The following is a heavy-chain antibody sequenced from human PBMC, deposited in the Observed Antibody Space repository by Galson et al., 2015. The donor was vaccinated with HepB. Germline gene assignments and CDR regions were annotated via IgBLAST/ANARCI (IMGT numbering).Heavy chain of an antibody. Sequence: SVKDSCKASGYTFTSYDINWVRQATGQGLEWMGWMNPNSGNTGYAQKFQGRVTMTRNTSISTAYMELSSLRSEDTAVYYCARGILYYDILTGFQNWFDPWGQGTLVTVSS. CDR2: MNPNSGNT. CDR1: GYTFTSYD. V-gene: IGHV1-8*01. J-gene: IGHJ5*02. CDR3: ARGILYYDILTGFQNWFDP. D-gene: IGHD3-9*01.